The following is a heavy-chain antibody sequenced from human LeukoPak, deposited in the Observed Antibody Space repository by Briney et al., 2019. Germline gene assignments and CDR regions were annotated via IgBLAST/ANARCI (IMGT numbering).Heavy chain of an antibody. D-gene: IGHD3-10*01. V-gene: IGHV1-2*02. CDR3: ARGVTPVREPAGDHNDY. Sequence: ASVKVSCKASGGTFSSNAISWVRQAPGQGLEWMGWIDPNSGGTNYAQKFQGRVTMTRDTSISTAYMELNSLRAEDTAVYYCARGVTPVREPAGDHNDYWGQGTLVTVSS. CDR1: GGTFSSNA. CDR2: IDPNSGGT. J-gene: IGHJ4*02.